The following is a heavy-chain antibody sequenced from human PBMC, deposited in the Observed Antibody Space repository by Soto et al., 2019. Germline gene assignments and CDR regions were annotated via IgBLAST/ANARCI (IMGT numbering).Heavy chain of an antibody. CDR3: AAAAGIAGGWFGVYYYYYGMDV. Sequence: SVKVSCKASGFTFTSSAVQWVRQARGQRLEWIGWIVVGSGNTNYAQKFQERVTITRDMSTSTAYMELSSLRSEDTAVYYCAAAAGIAGGWFGVYYYYYGMDVWG. CDR1: GFTFTSSA. V-gene: IGHV1-58*01. CDR2: IVVGSGNT. J-gene: IGHJ6*02. D-gene: IGHD3-10*01.